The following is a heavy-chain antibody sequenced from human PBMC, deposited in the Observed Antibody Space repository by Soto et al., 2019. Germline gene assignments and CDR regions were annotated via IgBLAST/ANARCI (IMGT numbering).Heavy chain of an antibody. CDR3: VSQRTTVPTQAYFDY. CDR1: GGSVTNSSYY. J-gene: IGHJ4*02. CDR2: VYYRGRS. D-gene: IGHD4-17*01. Sequence: PSETLSLTCTVSGGSVTNSSYYWGWIRQPPGKGLEWIGSVYYRGRSYSKSSVKSRVTISVDTSKNRFSLSLNSVTATDTAVYFCVSQRTTVPTQAYFDYWGPG. V-gene: IGHV4-39*01.